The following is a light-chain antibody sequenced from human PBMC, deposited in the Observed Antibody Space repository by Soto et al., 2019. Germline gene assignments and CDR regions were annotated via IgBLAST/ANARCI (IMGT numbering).Light chain of an antibody. V-gene: IGKV3-20*01. J-gene: IGKJ4*01. CDR1: QSVSSSY. Sequence: EIVLTQSPGPLSLSPGEIATLSCRASQSVSSSYLAWYQQKPGQAPRLLIYGASSRATGIPDRFSGSGSGTDFTLTISRLEPEDFAVYYCQQYGSLVLTFGGGTKVEIK. CDR3: QQYGSLVLT. CDR2: GAS.